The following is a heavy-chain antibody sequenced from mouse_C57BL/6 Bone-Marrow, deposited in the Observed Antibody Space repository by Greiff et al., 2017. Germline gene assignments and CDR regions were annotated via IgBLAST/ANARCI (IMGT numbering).Heavy chain of an antibody. V-gene: IGHV1-85*01. CDR1: GYTFTSYD. CDR2: LYPGDGST. Sequence: VQLKESGPELVKPGASVKLSCKASGYTFTSYDITWVKQRPGQGLEWIGWLYPGDGSTKYNEKFKGKATLTVDTSSSTAYMELHGLTSEDSAVYFGSRDYGSSYWYFSVWGTGTTVTVSS. CDR3: SRDYGSSYWYFSV. J-gene: IGHJ1*03. D-gene: IGHD1-1*01.